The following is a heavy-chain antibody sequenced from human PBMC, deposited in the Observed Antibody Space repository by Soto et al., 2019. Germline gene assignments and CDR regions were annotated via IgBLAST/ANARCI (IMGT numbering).Heavy chain of an antibody. Sequence: GASVKVSCKDSGYTFTSYAMHWVRRAPGQRLEWMGWINAGNGNTKYSQKFQGRVTISRDNSKNTLYLQMNSLKTEDTAVYYCTTDPGYSSGWYYYYYGMDVWGQGTTVTVSS. V-gene: IGHV1-3*01. CDR3: TTDPGYSSGWYYYYYGMDV. CDR1: GYTFTSYA. D-gene: IGHD6-19*01. CDR2: INAGNGNT. J-gene: IGHJ6*02.